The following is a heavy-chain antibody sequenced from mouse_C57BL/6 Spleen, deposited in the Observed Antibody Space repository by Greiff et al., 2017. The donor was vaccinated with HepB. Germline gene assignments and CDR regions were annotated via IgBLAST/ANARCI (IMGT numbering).Heavy chain of an antibody. V-gene: IGHV2-6*03. CDR2: IWSDGRT. Sequence: VKLMESGPGLVAPSQSLSITCTVSGFSLTSYGVHWVRQPPGKGLEWLVVIWSDGRTTYNSALKSRLSISKDNSKSQVFLKMNSLQTDDTAMYYCARDQGNYADDRGQGTTLTVSS. CDR3: ARDQGNYADD. D-gene: IGHD2-1*01. CDR1: GFSLTSYG. J-gene: IGHJ2*01.